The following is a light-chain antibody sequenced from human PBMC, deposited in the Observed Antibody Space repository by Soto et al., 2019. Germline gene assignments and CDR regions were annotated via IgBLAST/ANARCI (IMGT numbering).Light chain of an antibody. CDR2: GAS. V-gene: IGKV3-20*01. CDR3: QHYGASPKYT. CDR1: QSVSSN. Sequence: EIVMTQSPTILSVSPGVRATLSCRASQSVSSNLAWYQQKPGQAPRLLIYGASRRATGIPDRFSGSGSGTDFTLTISRLEPEDFAVYYCQHYGASPKYTFGQGTKLEIK. J-gene: IGKJ2*01.